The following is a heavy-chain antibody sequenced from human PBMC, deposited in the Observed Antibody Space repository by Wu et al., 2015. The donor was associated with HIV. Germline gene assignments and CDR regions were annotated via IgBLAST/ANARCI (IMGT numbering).Heavy chain of an antibody. CDR3: ARRPPRGVLPRTGFDP. Sequence: QVQLVQSGAEVKKPGSSVKVSCKASGGTFSSYAISWVRQAPGQGLEWMGGIIPIFGTANYAQKFQGRVTITTDESTSTAYMELSSLRSEDTAVYYCARRPPRGVLPRTGFDPVGPGNPGPPSPQ. J-gene: IGHJ5*02. CDR2: IIPIFGTA. CDR1: GGTFSSYA. D-gene: IGHD2/OR15-2a*01. V-gene: IGHV1-69*05.